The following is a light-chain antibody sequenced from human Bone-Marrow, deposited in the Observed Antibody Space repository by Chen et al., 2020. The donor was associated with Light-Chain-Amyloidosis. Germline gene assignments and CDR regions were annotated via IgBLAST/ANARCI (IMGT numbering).Light chain of an antibody. CDR3: QSYQGSSQGV. Sequence: NFMLTQPHSVSESPGKTVIISCTRSSGSIATNYVQWYQQRPGSSPTTVIYEDDQRPSGVPDRSSGSIDRSSNSASLPISGLKTEDEADYYCQSYQGSSQGVFGGGTKLTVL. CDR1: SGSIATNY. CDR2: EDD. J-gene: IGLJ3*02. V-gene: IGLV6-57*01.